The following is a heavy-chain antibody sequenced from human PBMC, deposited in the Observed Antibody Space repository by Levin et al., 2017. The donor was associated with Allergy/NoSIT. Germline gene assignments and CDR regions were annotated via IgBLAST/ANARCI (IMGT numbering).Heavy chain of an antibody. V-gene: IGHV1-69*06. J-gene: IGHJ5*02. CDR3: ARDDGVDIVATTLKLSYNWFDP. D-gene: IGHD5-12*01. CDR2: IIPIFGTA. Sequence: SVKVSCKASGGTFSSYAISWVRQAPGQGLEWMGGIIPIFGTANYAQKFQGRVTITADKSTSTAYMELSSLRSEDTAVYYCARDDGVDIVATTLKLSYNWFDPWGQGTLVTVSS. CDR1: GGTFSSYA.